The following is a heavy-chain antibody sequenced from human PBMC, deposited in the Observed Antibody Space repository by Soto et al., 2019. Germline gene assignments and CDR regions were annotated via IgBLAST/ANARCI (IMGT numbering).Heavy chain of an antibody. CDR1: GGSFSGYY. V-gene: IGHV4-34*01. CDR2: INHSGST. J-gene: IGHJ6*02. Sequence: SETLSLTCAVYGGSFSGYYWSWIRQPPGKXLEWIGEINHSGSTNYNLSLKSRVTTSVDTSKNQFSLKLSSVTAADTAVYYCARARAGYCSGGGCHPHYSHGMDVWGQGTTVTVSS. CDR3: ARARAGYCSGGGCHPHYSHGMDV. D-gene: IGHD2-8*02.